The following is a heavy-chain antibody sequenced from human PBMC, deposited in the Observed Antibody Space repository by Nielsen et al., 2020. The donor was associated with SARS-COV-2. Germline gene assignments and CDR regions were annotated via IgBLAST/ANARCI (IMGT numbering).Heavy chain of an antibody. J-gene: IGHJ4*02. CDR2: IYYSGST. D-gene: IGHD3-10*01. CDR3: ARLLWFGGSDY. CDR1: GGSISSSSYY. Sequence: SETLSLTCTVSGGSISSSSYYWGWIRQPPGKGLEWIGSIYYSGSTYYNPSLKSRVTISVDTSKNQFSLKLSSVTAADTAVYYCARLLWFGGSDYWGQGTLVTVSS. V-gene: IGHV4-39*01.